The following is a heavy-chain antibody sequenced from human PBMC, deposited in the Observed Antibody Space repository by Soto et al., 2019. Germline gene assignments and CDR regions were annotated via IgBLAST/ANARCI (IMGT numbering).Heavy chain of an antibody. V-gene: IGHV1-2*04. CDR2: INPNSGGT. J-gene: IGHJ6*02. CDR3: ARDSAYCGGDCYLPSNGMDV. CDR1: GYTFTGYY. D-gene: IGHD2-21*02. Sequence: ASVKVSCKASGYTFTGYYMHWVRQAPGQGLEWMGWINPNSGGTNYAQKFQGWVTMTRDTSISTAYMELSRLRSDDTAVYYCARDSAYCGGDCYLPSNGMDVWGRGTTVTVSS.